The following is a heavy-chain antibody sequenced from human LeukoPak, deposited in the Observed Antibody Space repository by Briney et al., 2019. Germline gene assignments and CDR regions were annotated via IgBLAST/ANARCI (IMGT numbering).Heavy chain of an antibody. V-gene: IGHV3-21*01. J-gene: IGHJ4*02. CDR2: ISNSSSDI. CDR3: ARDSRTTGTTSGYFDY. D-gene: IGHD1-1*01. CDR1: GFTFSSHS. Sequence: GGSLRLSCAASGFTFSSHSLNWVRQGPGEGLEWVSYISNSSSDIYYAVSVKGRFTISRDNAKNSLFLQMDSLRAEDTAVYYCARDSRTTGTTSGYFDYWGQGTLVTVSS.